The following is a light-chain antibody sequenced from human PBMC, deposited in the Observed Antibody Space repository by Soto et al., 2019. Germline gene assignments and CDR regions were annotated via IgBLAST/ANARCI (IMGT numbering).Light chain of an antibody. V-gene: IGLV1-44*01. J-gene: IGLJ2*01. CDR3: AAWDDSLRAVV. CDR2: RNH. Sequence: QSVLTQSPSASGTPGQRVTISCSGSTSNIGTYAVNWYQQLPGTAPTLLIFRNHQLPSGVPDRFSGSKSGTSASLAISGPQSVDEADYYCAAWDDSLRAVVFGGGTKLTVL. CDR1: TSNIGTYA.